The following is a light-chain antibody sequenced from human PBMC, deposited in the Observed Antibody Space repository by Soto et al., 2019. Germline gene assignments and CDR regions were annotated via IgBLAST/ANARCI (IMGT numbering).Light chain of an antibody. Sequence: QAVVTQSSSASASLGSSVKLTCTLSSGHSSYIIAWHHQQPGKAPRYLMKLEGSGSYNKGSGVPDRFSGSSSGADRYLTISNLQFEDEANYYCETWDSNPWVFGGGTKLTVL. V-gene: IGLV4-60*02. J-gene: IGLJ2*01. CDR1: SGHSSYI. CDR3: ETWDSNPWV. CDR2: LEGSGSY.